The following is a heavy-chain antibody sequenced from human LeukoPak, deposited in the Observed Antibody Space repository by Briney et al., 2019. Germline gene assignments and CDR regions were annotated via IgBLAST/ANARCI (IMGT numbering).Heavy chain of an antibody. V-gene: IGHV1-58*02. CDR1: GFTFTSSA. CDR3: AAEPSYYYDSSGYPLEAFDI. D-gene: IGHD3-22*01. CDR2: IVVGSGNT. Sequence: SVKVSCKASGFTFTSSAMQWVRQARGQRLEWIGWIVVGSGNTNYAQKFQERVTITRDMSTSTAYMELSSLRSEDTAVYYCAAEPSYYYDSSGYPLEAFDIWGQGTMVTVSS. J-gene: IGHJ3*02.